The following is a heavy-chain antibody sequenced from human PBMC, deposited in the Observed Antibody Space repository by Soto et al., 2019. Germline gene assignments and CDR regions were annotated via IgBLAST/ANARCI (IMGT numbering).Heavy chain of an antibody. CDR3: ARHRILWFGETVDY. J-gene: IGHJ4*02. D-gene: IGHD3-10*01. CDR1: GGSISSSSYY. Sequence: SETLSLTCTVSGGSISSSSYYWGWIRQPPGKGLEWIGSIYYSGSTYYNPSLKSRVTISVDTSKNQFSLKLSSVTAADTAVYYCARHRILWFGETVDYWGQGTLVTVSS. CDR2: IYYSGST. V-gene: IGHV4-39*01.